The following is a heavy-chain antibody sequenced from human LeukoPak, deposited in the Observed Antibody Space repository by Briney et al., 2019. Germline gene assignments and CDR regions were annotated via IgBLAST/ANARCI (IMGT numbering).Heavy chain of an antibody. CDR3: ASSSTPAYYFDY. D-gene: IGHD6-13*01. CDR2: ISGSGGST. CDR1: GFTFSNYW. Sequence: GGSLRLSCAASGFTFSNYWMSWVRQAPGKGLEWVSAISGSGGSTYYADSVKGRFTISRDNSKNTLYLQMNSLRAEDTAVYYCASSSTPAYYFDYWGQGTLVTVSS. V-gene: IGHV3-23*01. J-gene: IGHJ4*02.